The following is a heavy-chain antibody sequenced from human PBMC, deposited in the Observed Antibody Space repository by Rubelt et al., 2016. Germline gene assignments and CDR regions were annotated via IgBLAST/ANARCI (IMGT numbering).Heavy chain of an antibody. V-gene: IGHV1-3*01. CDR2: INAGNGKT. CDR1: GYTFTSYS. D-gene: IGHD1-26*01. J-gene: IGHJ4*02. CDR3: ARDHSGSYAFDF. Sequence: EVKKPGASVKVSCKASGYTFTSYSMHWVRQAPGQKLEWMGWINAGNGKTKYSQKFQGRVTITRDTSASTAYMEPSSLTSEDTAVYYCARDHSGSYAFDFWGQGTLVTVSS.